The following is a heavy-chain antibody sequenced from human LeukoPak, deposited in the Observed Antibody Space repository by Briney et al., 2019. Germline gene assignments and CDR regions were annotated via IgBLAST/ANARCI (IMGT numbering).Heavy chain of an antibody. CDR2: INSDGSRT. D-gene: IGHD6-19*01. J-gene: IGHJ3*02. V-gene: IGHV3-74*01. CDR1: GFTFSTYW. CDR3: ARPETQYSSGLDGFDI. Sequence: PGGSLRLSCAASGFTFSTYWMHWVRQAPGKGLVWVSRINSDGSRTTYADSVKGRFTISRDNAKNTLYPQMNSLRTEDTAVYYCARPETQYSSGLDGFDIWGQGTMVTVSS.